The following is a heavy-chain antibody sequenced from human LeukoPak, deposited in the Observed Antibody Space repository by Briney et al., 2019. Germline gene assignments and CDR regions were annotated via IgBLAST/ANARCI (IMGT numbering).Heavy chain of an antibody. Sequence: SETLSLTCTVSGAPFSGYYWGWIRQAAGTGPEWIGRIYTNGRPDYNPSLRSRVTISVDTSKNQFSLKLSPMTAADTAVYYCAREAREYEGSGYQYGNWGQGTLVTVSS. V-gene: IGHV4-4*07. CDR3: AREAREYEGSGYQYGN. CDR2: IYTNGRP. CDR1: GAPFSGYY. J-gene: IGHJ4*02. D-gene: IGHD3-22*01.